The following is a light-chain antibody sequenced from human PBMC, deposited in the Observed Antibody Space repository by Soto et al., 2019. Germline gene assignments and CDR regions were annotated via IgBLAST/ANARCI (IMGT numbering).Light chain of an antibody. Sequence: QAVVTQPRSVSGSPGQSVTISCTGTSSDVGGYNYVSWYQQHPGKAPKLMIYDVNKRPSGVPDRFSGSKSGNTASLTISGLQAADEADYYCCSYAGSWVFGGGTKVTVL. CDR2: DVN. V-gene: IGLV2-11*01. J-gene: IGLJ3*02. CDR1: SSDVGGYNY. CDR3: CSYAGSWV.